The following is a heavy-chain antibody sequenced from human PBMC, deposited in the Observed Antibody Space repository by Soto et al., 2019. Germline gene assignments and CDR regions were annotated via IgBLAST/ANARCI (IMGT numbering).Heavy chain of an antibody. CDR3: AHAPGIAVTTNWFDP. V-gene: IGHV2-5*02. CDR1: GFSLSTREVG. CDR2: IYWDDDK. D-gene: IGHD6-19*01. Sequence: QITLKESGPTLVKPTQTLTLTCTFSGFSLSTREVGVGWIRQPPGKALQWLALIYWDDDKRYSPSLKSRLTITKDTSKTQVVLTMTNMDPVDTATYYCAHAPGIAVTTNWFDPWGQGILVTVSS. J-gene: IGHJ5*02.